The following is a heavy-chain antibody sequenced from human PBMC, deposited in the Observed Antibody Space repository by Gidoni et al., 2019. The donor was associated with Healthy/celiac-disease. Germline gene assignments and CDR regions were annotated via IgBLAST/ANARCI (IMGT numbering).Heavy chain of an antibody. CDR2: ISGSGDST. D-gene: IGHD3-22*01. Sequence: EVQLLESGGGLVQPGGSLRLSCAASGFTFSCYAMSWVRQAPGKGLGWVSAISGSGDSTYYEDSVKGRFTISRDNSKNTLYLQMNSLRAEDTAVYYCAKAMIVAVAAFDIWGQGTMVTVSS. J-gene: IGHJ3*02. V-gene: IGHV3-23*01. CDR3: AKAMIVAVAAFDI. CDR1: GFTFSCYA.